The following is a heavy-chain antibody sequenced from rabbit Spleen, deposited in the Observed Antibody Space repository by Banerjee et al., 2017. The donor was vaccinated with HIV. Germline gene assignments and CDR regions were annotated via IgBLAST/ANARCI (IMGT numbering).Heavy chain of an antibody. CDR2: IYTGSSGGT. CDR1: GFDFSSNYY. J-gene: IGHJ4*01. V-gene: IGHV1S45*01. D-gene: IGHD6-1*01. CDR3: ARSYNYGYTDYAYALDL. Sequence: QEQLEESGGGLVKPGASLTLTCTASGFDFSSNYYMCWVRQAPGKGLEWIACIYTGSSGGTWYASWAKGRFTISKTSSTTVTLQLTSLTDADSATYFCARSYNYGYTDYAYALDLWGPGTLVTVS.